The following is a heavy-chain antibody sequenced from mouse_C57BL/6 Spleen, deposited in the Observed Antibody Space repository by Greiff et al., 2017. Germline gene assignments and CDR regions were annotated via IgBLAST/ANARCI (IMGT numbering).Heavy chain of an antibody. CDR1: GFTFSDYG. J-gene: IGHJ3*01. V-gene: IGHV5-17*01. CDR3: ARDDGYSRFAY. Sequence: EVHLVESGGGLVKPGGSLKLSCAASGFTFSDYGMHWVRQAPEKGLEWVAYISSGSSTIYYADTVKGRFTISRDNAKNTLFLQMTSLRSEDTAMYYCARDDGYSRFAYWGQGTLVTVSA. D-gene: IGHD2-3*01. CDR2: ISSGSSTI.